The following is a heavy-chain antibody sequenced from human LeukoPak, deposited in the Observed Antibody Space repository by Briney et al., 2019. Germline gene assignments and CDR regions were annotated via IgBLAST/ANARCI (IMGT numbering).Heavy chain of an antibody. CDR1: ELTFHDYA. J-gene: IGHJ4*02. CDR2: ISADGGST. CDR3: AKESGKFDY. V-gene: IGHV3-43*02. Sequence: GGSRRLSCVACELTFHDYAMHWFRHAQGQGLEWVSLISADGGSTFYADSVRGRFSISRDNSKNSLYMQMNSLRTEDTAMYYCAKESGKFDYWGQGTLVAVSS.